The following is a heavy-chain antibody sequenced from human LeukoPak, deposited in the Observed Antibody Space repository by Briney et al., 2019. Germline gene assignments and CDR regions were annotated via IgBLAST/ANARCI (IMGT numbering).Heavy chain of an antibody. V-gene: IGHV4-39*07. CDR3: ARGVSYGEYYYYYYMDV. CDR2: IYYSGST. CDR1: GGSISSSSYY. D-gene: IGHD7-27*01. J-gene: IGHJ6*03. Sequence: PSETLSLTCTVSGGSISSSSYYWGWTRQPPGKGLEWIGSIYYSGSTYHNPSLKSRVTISVDTSKNQFSLKLSSVTAADTAVYYCARGVSYGEYYYYYYMDVWGQGTLVTVSS.